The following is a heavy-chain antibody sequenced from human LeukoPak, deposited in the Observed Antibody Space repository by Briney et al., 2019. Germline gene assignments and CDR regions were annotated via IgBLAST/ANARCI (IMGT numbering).Heavy chain of an antibody. Sequence: GGSLRLSCAASGFTFYSYGMSWVRQAPGKGLEWVSGISGSGSSTYYADSVKGRFTISRDNSKNTLYLQMNSLRAEDTALYYCAKTLGYCSGASCYAYYFDYWGQGTLVTVSS. CDR2: ISGSGSST. CDR1: GFTFYSYG. J-gene: IGHJ4*02. CDR3: AKTLGYCSGASCYAYYFDY. V-gene: IGHV3-23*01. D-gene: IGHD2-15*01.